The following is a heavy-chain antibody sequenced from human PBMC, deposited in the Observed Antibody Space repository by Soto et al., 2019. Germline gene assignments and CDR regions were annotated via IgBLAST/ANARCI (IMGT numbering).Heavy chain of an antibody. Sequence: QVQLVESGGGVVQPGRSLRLSCAASGFTFSSYGMHWVRQAPGKGLEWVAVISYDGSNKYYADSVKGRFTISRDNSKNTLYLQMNSLRAEDTAVYYCAKDQPSRGYDILTGYYNAGGFDYWGQGTLVTVSS. V-gene: IGHV3-30*18. D-gene: IGHD3-9*01. CDR2: ISYDGSNK. CDR3: AKDQPSRGYDILTGYYNAGGFDY. J-gene: IGHJ4*02. CDR1: GFTFSSYG.